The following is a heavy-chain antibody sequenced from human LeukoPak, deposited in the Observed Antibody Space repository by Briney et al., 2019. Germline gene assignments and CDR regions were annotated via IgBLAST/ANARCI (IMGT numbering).Heavy chain of an antibody. CDR3: ARVNTMVQGVMSPWYYYYGMDV. CDR1: GFTFSSYW. J-gene: IGHJ6*04. Sequence: GGSLRLSCAASGFTFSSYWMHWVRQAPGKGLVWVSRINSDGSSTSYADSVKGRFTISRDNAKNTLYLQMNSLRAEDTAVSYCARVNTMVQGVMSPWYYYYGMDVWGKGTTVTVSS. D-gene: IGHD3-10*01. CDR2: INSDGSST. V-gene: IGHV3-74*01.